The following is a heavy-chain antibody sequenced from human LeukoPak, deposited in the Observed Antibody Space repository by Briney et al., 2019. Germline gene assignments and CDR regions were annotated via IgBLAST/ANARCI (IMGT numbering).Heavy chain of an antibody. J-gene: IGHJ4*02. D-gene: IGHD1-26*01. Sequence: GSIYYSGSTYYNPSLKSRVTISVDTSKNQFSLKLSSVTAADTAVYYCARHASGSYYGSDYWGQGTLVTVSS. CDR3: ARHASGSYYGSDY. CDR2: IYYSGST. V-gene: IGHV4-39*01.